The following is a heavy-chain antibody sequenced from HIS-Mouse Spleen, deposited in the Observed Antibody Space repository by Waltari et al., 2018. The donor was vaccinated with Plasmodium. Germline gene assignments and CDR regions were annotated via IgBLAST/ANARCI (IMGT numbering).Heavy chain of an antibody. V-gene: IGHV4-31*03. D-gene: IGHD7-27*01. J-gene: IGHJ4*02. CDR3: ASGPPPGDYFDY. CDR1: GGSISSGGYY. Sequence: QVQLQESGPGLVKPSQTLSLTCTVSGGSISSGGYYWRWIRQHPGKGLAWIGYIYYSRSTYYTPSLKSRVTISVDTSKNQFSLKLSSVTAADTAVYYCASGPPPGDYFDYWGQGTLVTGSS. CDR2: IYYSRST.